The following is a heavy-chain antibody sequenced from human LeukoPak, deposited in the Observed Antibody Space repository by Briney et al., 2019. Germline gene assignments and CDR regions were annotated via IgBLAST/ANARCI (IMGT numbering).Heavy chain of an antibody. CDR2: ISSSGDT. J-gene: IGHJ4*02. V-gene: IGHV4-59*01. Sequence: PSETLSLIYTVSGGSMSSYYCTWIRQPPGKGLEWIGFISSSGDTNYNPSLKSRVTISIDTSKNQFSLKMSSATTADTAVYYCARDLDGVALDQWGQGTLVTVSS. CDR1: GGSMSSYY. CDR3: ARDLDGVALDQ. D-gene: IGHD4-17*01.